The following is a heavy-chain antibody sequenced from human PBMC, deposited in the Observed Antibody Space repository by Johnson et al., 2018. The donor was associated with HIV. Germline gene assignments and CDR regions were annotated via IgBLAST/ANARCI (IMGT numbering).Heavy chain of an antibody. CDR1: GFTVSSNY. J-gene: IGHJ3*02. Sequence: VQLVESGGGLIQPGGSLRLSCAASGFTVSSNYMSWVRQAPGKGLEWVSRINSDGSSTSYAASVKGRFTISRDNAKNSLYLQMNSLRAEDTALYYCARGGDIVLVVYAMGHDAFDIWGQGTMVTVSS. D-gene: IGHD2-8*02. CDR2: INSDGSST. V-gene: IGHV3-74*02. CDR3: ARGGDIVLVVYAMGHDAFDI.